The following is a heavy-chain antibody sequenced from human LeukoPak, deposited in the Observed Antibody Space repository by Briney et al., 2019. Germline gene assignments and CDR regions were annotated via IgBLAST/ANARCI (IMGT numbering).Heavy chain of an antibody. CDR2: IIPIFGTA. J-gene: IGHJ6*03. Sequence: SVKVSCKASGGTFSSYAISWVRQAPGQGLEWMGGIIPIFGTANYAQKFQGRVTITADESTSTAYMELSSLRSEDTAVYYCARGGYFDWLRTYYYYYMDVWGKGTTVAISS. CDR1: GGTFSSYA. CDR3: ARGGYFDWLRTYYYYYMDV. V-gene: IGHV1-69*13. D-gene: IGHD3-9*01.